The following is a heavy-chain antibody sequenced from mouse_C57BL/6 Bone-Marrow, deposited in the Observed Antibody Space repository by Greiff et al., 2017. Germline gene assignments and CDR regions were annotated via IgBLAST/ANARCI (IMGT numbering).Heavy chain of an antibody. V-gene: IGHV1-64*01. D-gene: IGHD3-1*01. CDR3: ARRGTEGFAY. J-gene: IGHJ3*01. Sequence: QVQLQQPGAELVKPGASVKLSCKASGYTFTSYWMHWVKQRPGQGLEWIGMIHPNSGSTNYNEKFKSKATLTVDKSSSTAYMQRSSLTSEDSAVYYCARRGTEGFAYWGQGTLVTVSA. CDR2: IHPNSGST. CDR1: GYTFTSYW.